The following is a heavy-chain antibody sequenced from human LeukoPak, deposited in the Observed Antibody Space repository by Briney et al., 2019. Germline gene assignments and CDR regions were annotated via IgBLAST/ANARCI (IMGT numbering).Heavy chain of an antibody. CDR1: GGSVSSGSYY. Sequence: SETLSLTCTVSGGSVSSGSYYWSWIRQPPGKGLEWIGYIYYSGSTNYNPSLKSRVTISVDTSKNQFSLKLSSVTAADTAVYYCARGGGCSYGYYFDYWGQGTLVTVSS. CDR2: IYYSGST. V-gene: IGHV4-61*01. J-gene: IGHJ4*02. D-gene: IGHD5-18*01. CDR3: ARGGGCSYGYYFDY.